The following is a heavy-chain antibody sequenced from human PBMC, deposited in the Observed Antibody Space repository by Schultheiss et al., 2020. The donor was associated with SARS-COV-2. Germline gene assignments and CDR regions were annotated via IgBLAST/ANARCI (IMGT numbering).Heavy chain of an antibody. D-gene: IGHD6-19*01. J-gene: IGHJ4*02. Sequence: GGSLRLSCAASGFTFSSYSMSWVRQAPGKGLDYVSTIRVSGGSTYYADSVKGRFTISRDNSKNTLYLQMNSLRAEDTAVYYCARVGSSGWDFDYWGQGTLVTVSS. CDR1: GFTFSSYS. CDR3: ARVGSSGWDFDY. CDR2: IRVSGGST. V-gene: IGHV3-23*01.